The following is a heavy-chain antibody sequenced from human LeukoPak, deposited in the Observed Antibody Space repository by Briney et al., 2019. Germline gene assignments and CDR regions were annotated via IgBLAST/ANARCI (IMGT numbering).Heavy chain of an antibody. Sequence: PGGSLRLSCAASGFTFSSYSMNWVRQAPGQGLEWVSSISSSSSYIYYADSVKGRFTISRDNAKNSLYLQMNSLRAEDTAVYYCARGDWGLATILTLFDYWGQGTLVTVSS. CDR3: ARGDWGLATILTLFDY. CDR1: GFTFSSYS. J-gene: IGHJ4*02. V-gene: IGHV3-21*01. D-gene: IGHD5-24*01. CDR2: ISSSSSYI.